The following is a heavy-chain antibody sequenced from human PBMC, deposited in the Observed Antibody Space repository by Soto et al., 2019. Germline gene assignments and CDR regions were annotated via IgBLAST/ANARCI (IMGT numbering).Heavy chain of an antibody. CDR3: ARPPGIAARRGWFDP. CDR1: GGSFSGYY. CDR2: INHSGST. D-gene: IGHD6-6*01. V-gene: IGHV4-34*01. J-gene: IGHJ5*02. Sequence: SETLSLTCAVYGGSFSGYYWSWIRQPPGKGLEWIGEINHSGSTNYNPSLKSRVTISVDTSKNQFSLKLSSVTAADTAVYYCARPPGIAARRGWFDPWGQGTLVTVSS.